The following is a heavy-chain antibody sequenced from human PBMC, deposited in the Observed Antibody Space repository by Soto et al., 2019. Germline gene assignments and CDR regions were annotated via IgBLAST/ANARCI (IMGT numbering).Heavy chain of an antibody. J-gene: IGHJ4*02. CDR2: IWYDGSNK. CDR3: ARGLGIRLYYFDY. Sequence: PGGSLRLSCAASGFTFSSYGMHWVRQAPGKGLEWVAVIWYDGSNKYYADSVKGRFTISRDNSKNTLYLQMNSLRAEDTAVYYCARGLGIRLYYFDYWGQGTLVTVSS. D-gene: IGHD7-27*01. CDR1: GFTFSSYG. V-gene: IGHV3-33*01.